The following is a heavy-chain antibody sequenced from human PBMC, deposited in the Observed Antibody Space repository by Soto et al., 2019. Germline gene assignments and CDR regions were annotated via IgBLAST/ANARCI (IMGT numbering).Heavy chain of an antibody. D-gene: IGHD3-22*01. V-gene: IGHV4-31*03. J-gene: IGHJ6*02. CDR3: ARDGEGSYYDSSGYWAHDGMDV. CDR1: GGSVGSGGYY. Sequence: PSETLSLTCTVSGGSVGSGGYYWSWIRQHPGKGLEWIGYIYYSGSTYYNPSLKSRVTISVDTSKNQFSLKLSSVTAADTAVYYCARDGEGSYYDSSGYWAHDGMDVWGQGTTVTVSS. CDR2: IYYSGST.